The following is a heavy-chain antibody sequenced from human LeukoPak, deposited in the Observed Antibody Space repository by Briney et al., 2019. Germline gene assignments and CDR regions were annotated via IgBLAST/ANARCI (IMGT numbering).Heavy chain of an antibody. CDR3: ARGSDYGDS. J-gene: IGHJ4*02. CDR2: SSDSGST. Sequence: SETLSLTCTVSGGSISSYYWSWIRQPPGKGLEWIGYSSDSGSTNYNPSLKSRVTLLVDTSKNQFSLNLFSVTAADTAVYYCARGSDYGDSWGQGTLVTGSS. CDR1: GGSISSYY. V-gene: IGHV4-59*01.